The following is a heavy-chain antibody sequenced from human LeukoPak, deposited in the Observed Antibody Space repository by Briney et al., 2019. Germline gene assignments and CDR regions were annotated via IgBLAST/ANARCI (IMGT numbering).Heavy chain of an antibody. Sequence: GGSLRLSCAASGFTFSSYGMHWVRQAPGKGLEWVAVISYDGSNKYYADSVKGRFTISRDNSKNTLYLQMNSLRAEDTAVYYCAKPYGSGWYNWFDPWGQGTLVTVSS. V-gene: IGHV3-30*18. D-gene: IGHD6-19*01. CDR2: ISYDGSNK. CDR3: AKPYGSGWYNWFDP. CDR1: GFTFSSYG. J-gene: IGHJ5*02.